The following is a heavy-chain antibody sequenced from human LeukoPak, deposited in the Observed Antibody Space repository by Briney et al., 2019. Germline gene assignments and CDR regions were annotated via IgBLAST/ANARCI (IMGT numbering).Heavy chain of an antibody. CDR1: GGTFSSYA. D-gene: IGHD4-17*01. Sequence: AASVKVSCRASGGTFSSYAISWVRQAPGQGLEWMGRIIPIFGTANYAQKFQGRVTITTDESTSTAYMELSSLRSEDTAVYYCARVSDYGDYKFDYWGQGTLVTVSS. V-gene: IGHV1-69*05. J-gene: IGHJ4*02. CDR3: ARVSDYGDYKFDY. CDR2: IIPIFGTA.